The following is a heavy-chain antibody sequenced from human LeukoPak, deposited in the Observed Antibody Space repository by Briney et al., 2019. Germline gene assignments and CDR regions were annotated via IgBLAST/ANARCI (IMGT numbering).Heavy chain of an antibody. J-gene: IGHJ4*02. CDR1: GGSISSYY. CDR3: ARGLDDSSGYYRDY. D-gene: IGHD3-22*01. CDR2: IYYSGST. V-gene: IGHV4-59*12. Sequence: SETLSLTCTVSGGSISSYYWSWIRQPPGKGLEWIGYIYYSGSTNYNPSLKSRVTISVDTSKNQFSLKLSSVTAADTAVYYCARGLDDSSGYYRDYWGQGTLVTVSS.